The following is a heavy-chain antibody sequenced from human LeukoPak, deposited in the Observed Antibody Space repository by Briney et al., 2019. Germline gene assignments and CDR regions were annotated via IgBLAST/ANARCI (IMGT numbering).Heavy chain of an antibody. V-gene: IGHV4-34*01. CDR1: GFTFSSYA. CDR2: INHSGST. CDR3: ARGWREVFVGYCSGGSCRSRFDY. Sequence: GSLRLSCAASGFTFSSYAMSWVRQPPGKGLEWIGEINHSGSTNYNPSLKSRVTISVDTSKNQFSLKLSSVTAADTTVYYCARGWREVFVGYCSGGSCRSRFDYWGQGTLVTVSS. D-gene: IGHD2-15*01. J-gene: IGHJ4*02.